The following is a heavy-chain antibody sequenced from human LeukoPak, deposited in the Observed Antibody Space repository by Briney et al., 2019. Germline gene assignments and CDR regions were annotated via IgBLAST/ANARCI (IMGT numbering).Heavy chain of an antibody. J-gene: IGHJ1*01. CDR2: IKSKTDGGTT. V-gene: IGHV3-15*01. Sequence: GGSLRLSCAASGFTFSNAWMSWVRQAPGKGLEWVGRIKSKTDGGTTAYAAHVKGRFTISRDDSKNTLYLQMNSLKTEDTAVYYCTTDPFYYYDSSGYLEYFHHWGQGTLVTVSS. CDR3: TTDPFYYYDSSGYLEYFHH. CDR1: GFTFSNAW. D-gene: IGHD3-22*01.